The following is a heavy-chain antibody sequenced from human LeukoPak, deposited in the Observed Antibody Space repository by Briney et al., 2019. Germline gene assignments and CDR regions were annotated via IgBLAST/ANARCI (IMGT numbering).Heavy chain of an antibody. CDR2: INHSGST. CDR1: GGSFSGYY. CDR3: ARGTMTTVTYYFDY. J-gene: IGHJ4*02. D-gene: IGHD4-17*01. V-gene: IGHV4-34*01. Sequence: SETLSLTCAVYGGSFSGYYWSWIRQPPGKGLEWIGEINHSGSTNYNPSLKSRVPISVDTSKNQFSLKLSSVTAADTAVYYCARGTMTTVTYYFDYWGQGTLVTVPS.